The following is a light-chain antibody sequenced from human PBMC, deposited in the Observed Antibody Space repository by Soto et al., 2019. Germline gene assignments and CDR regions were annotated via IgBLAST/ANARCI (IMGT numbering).Light chain of an antibody. CDR3: QHYNKWPRT. Sequence: EIVMTQSPATLSVSTGERATLSCRASQSISSNLAWYQQKPGQAPRLLIYGASTRATGFPARFSGSGSGTDFTLTISSLQSEDFAVYYCQHYNKWPRTFGQGTKVDIK. J-gene: IGKJ1*01. CDR1: QSISSN. CDR2: GAS. V-gene: IGKV3-15*01.